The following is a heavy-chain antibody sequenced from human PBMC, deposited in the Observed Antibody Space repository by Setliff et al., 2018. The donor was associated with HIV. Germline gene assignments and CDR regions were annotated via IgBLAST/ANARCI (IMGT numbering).Heavy chain of an antibody. V-gene: IGHV1-18*01. CDR1: GYTFTTYG. CDR2: ISTYSDET. Sequence: ASVKVSCKPSGYTFTTYGLSWVRQAPGQGLEWMGWISTYSDETSYAQTLQGRVTMTTDTSTSTAYMELRRLTFDDTAVYYCARDVEHMMDVWGPGTTVTVSS. J-gene: IGHJ6*02. CDR3: ARDVEHMMDV.